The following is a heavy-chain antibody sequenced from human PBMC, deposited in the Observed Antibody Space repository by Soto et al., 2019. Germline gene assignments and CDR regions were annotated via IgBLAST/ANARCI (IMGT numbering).Heavy chain of an antibody. D-gene: IGHD2-2*01. CDR2: IYPGDSDT. Sequence: GESLKISCKGSGYSFTSYWIGWVRQMPGKGLEWMGIIYPGDSDTRYSPSFQGQVTISADKSISTAYLQWSSLKASDTAMYYCARQEVQDCSSTSCPPPYYYYGMDVWGPGTTVTVSS. J-gene: IGHJ6*02. CDR3: ARQEVQDCSSTSCPPPYYYYGMDV. CDR1: GYSFTSYW. V-gene: IGHV5-51*01.